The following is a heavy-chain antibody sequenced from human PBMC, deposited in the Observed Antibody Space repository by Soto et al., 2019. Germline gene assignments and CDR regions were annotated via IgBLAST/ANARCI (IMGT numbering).Heavy chain of an antibody. CDR3: VNLPCRLMSCPDY. Sequence: GGSLRLSCSASGFTFSSFDIHWVRQAPGKGLEYVSGIKNNGGGTYYADSVEGRFTISRDNSKNTLYLQMSSLRAEDTAVYYCVNLPCRLMSCPDYWGQGTLVTVSS. D-gene: IGHD2-21*02. V-gene: IGHV3-64D*06. J-gene: IGHJ4*02. CDR1: GFTFSSFD. CDR2: IKNNGGGT.